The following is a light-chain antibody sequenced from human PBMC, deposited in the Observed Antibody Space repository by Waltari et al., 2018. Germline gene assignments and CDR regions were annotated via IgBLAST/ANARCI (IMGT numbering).Light chain of an antibody. CDR2: GAS. V-gene: IGKV4-1*01. CDR3: QQYLYSLPEYS. Sequence: DAVLTQSPASLALSLGVRSTIKFKSRQSLLKGSTNKTYLAWYQQKPGQPTKLLIYGASTREFGVPDRFSGSGSETDFTLTISDLQAEDVAVYYCQQYLYSLPEYSFGQGTKVEI. J-gene: IGKJ2*01. CDR1: QSLLKGSTNKTY.